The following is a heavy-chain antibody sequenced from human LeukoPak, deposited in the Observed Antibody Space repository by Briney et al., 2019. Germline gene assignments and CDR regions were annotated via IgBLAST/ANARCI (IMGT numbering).Heavy chain of an antibody. J-gene: IGHJ5*02. CDR3: ARDFPGIAAAGTSWFDP. CDR2: INPNSGGT. V-gene: IGHV1-2*02. D-gene: IGHD6-13*01. CDR1: GYTFTGYY. Sequence: ASVKVSCKASGYTFTGYYMHWVRQAPGQGLEWMGWINPNSGGTNYAQKFQGRVTMTRDTSISTAYMELSRLRSDDTAVYYCARDFPGIAAAGTSWFDPWGQGTLVTVSS.